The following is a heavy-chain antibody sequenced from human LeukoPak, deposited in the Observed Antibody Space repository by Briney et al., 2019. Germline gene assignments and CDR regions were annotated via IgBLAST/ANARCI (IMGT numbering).Heavy chain of an antibody. V-gene: IGHV4-4*07. CDR1: GGSISSYY. Sequence: SETLSLTCTVSGGSISSYYWSWIRQPAGKGLEWIGRIYTSGSTNYNPSLKSRVTMSVDTSKNQFSLKLSSVTAADTAVYYCARHGDSSGWHWYFDLWGRGTLVTVSS. D-gene: IGHD6-19*01. CDR3: ARHGDSSGWHWYFDL. J-gene: IGHJ2*01. CDR2: IYTSGST.